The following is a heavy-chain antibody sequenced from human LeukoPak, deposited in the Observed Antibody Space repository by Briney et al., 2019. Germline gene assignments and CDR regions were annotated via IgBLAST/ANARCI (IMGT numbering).Heavy chain of an antibody. V-gene: IGHV3-7*03. CDR1: GFIFSGSW. CDR3: AKDIVAYSYYYGVDV. D-gene: IGHD5-12*01. CDR2: IKKDGSEK. Sequence: GGSLRLSCTASGFIFSGSWMAWIRQAPGKGLEWVAIIKKDGSEKYYVDSMKGRFTISRDNAKNSLYLQMNSLRTEDTALYYCAKDIVAYSYYYGVDVWGQGTTVTVSS. J-gene: IGHJ6*02.